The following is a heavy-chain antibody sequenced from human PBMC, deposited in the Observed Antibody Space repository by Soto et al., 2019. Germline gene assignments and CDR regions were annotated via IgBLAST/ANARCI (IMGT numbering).Heavy chain of an antibody. CDR3: ANPSGYYFGLGSHDEASDM. CDR2: ISKDGSKK. D-gene: IGHD3-9*01. Sequence: QVHLVESGGGVVQPGRSLRLSCAASGFMFSGFGMHWVRQAPGKGLQWVAGISKDGSKKYYADSVKGRFTISRDNSKKTPYLQMNSLRAEDTAVYYCANPSGYYFGLGSHDEASDMWGQGTVVTVFS. CDR1: GFMFSGFG. J-gene: IGHJ3*02. V-gene: IGHV3-30*18.